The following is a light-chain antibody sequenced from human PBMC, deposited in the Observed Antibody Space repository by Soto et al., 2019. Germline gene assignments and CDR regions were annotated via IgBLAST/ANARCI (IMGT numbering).Light chain of an antibody. CDR2: KAS. Sequence: DIPMTQSPSTLSASVGDRVTITCRASQSISSWLAWYQQKPGKAPKLLIYKASSLESGVSSRFSGSGSGTEFTLTISSLQPDDFATYYCLQYNSYPYTFGQGTKLEIK. CDR3: LQYNSYPYT. V-gene: IGKV1-5*03. CDR1: QSISSW. J-gene: IGKJ2*01.